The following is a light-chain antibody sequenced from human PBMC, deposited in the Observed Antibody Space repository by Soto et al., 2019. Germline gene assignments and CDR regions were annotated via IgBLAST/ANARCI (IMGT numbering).Light chain of an antibody. V-gene: IGKV3-11*01. CDR2: GAS. Sequence: IVMTQSPATLSVSPGERATLSCRASQSISSKLAWYQQKPGQAPRLLIYGASNRATGIPPRFSGSGSGTDFTLTISSLEPEDSAVYYCQQRHMWPITFGQGTRLEIK. J-gene: IGKJ5*01. CDR3: QQRHMWPIT. CDR1: QSISSK.